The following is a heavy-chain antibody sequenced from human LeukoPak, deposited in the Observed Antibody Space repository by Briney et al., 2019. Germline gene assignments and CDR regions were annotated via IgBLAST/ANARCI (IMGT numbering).Heavy chain of an antibody. CDR1: GFTFSSYW. CDR2: IKQDGSEK. Sequence: PGGSLRLSCAASGFTFSSYWMSWVRQAPGKGLEWVANIKQDGSEKYYVDSVKGRFTISRDNAKNSLYLQMNSLRAEDTAVYYCARVRGRMVRGVIFGYWGQGTLVTVSS. J-gene: IGHJ4*02. V-gene: IGHV3-7*01. CDR3: ARVRGRMVRGVIFGY. D-gene: IGHD3-10*01.